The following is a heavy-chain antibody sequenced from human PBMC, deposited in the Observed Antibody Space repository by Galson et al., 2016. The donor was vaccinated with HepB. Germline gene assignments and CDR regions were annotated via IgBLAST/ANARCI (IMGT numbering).Heavy chain of an antibody. CDR1: GASISSGTYY. CDR3: ARGAKGVTSSAFDT. Sequence: TLSLTCTVSGASISSGTYYWSWIRQRPGKGLEWVGYVYYTGSVYYNPSLKSRLEMSVDTSKNQFSLNLTSVTAADTAVYFCARGAKGVTSSAFDTWGQGTLVTVSS. D-gene: IGHD3-16*01. CDR2: VYYTGSV. J-gene: IGHJ4*02. V-gene: IGHV4-31*03.